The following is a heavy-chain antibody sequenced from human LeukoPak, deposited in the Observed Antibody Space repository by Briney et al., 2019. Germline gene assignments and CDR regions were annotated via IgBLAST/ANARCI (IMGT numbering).Heavy chain of an antibody. J-gene: IGHJ4*02. V-gene: IGHV1-46*01. CDR1: GYTFASYY. CDR3: ARDSLEEVRGVIISYYFDC. Sequence: ASVKVSCKASGYTFASYYMHWVRQAPGQGLEWMGIINPSGGSTSYAQKFQGRVTMTRDTSTSTVYMELSSLRSEDTAVYYCARDSLEEVRGVIISYYFDCWGQGTLVTVSS. CDR2: INPSGGST. D-gene: IGHD3-10*01.